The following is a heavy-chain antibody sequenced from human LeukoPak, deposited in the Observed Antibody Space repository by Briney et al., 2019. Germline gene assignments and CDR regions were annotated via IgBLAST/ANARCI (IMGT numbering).Heavy chain of an antibody. J-gene: IGHJ4*02. CDR3: ARVLRTYVDY. CDR2: ISAADNDT. CDR1: GFIFSHHG. Sequence: GGSLRLSCATSGFIFSHHGMNWVRQAPGKGLEWVALISAADNDTYYADSVKGRFTISRDNSKNTLYLQMNSLRAEDTAVYYCARVLRTYVDYWGQGTLVTVSS. V-gene: IGHV3-23*01. D-gene: IGHD2-8*01.